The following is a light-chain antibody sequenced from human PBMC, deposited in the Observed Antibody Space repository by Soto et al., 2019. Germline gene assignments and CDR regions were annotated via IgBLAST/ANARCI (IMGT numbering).Light chain of an antibody. V-gene: IGKV1-39*01. CDR1: QTVTSY. CDR2: AAA. J-gene: IGKJ1*01. Sequence: QITQSPSSLSASVGDSLTLTCRARQTVTSYLNWYQQKQGKAPTLLIYAAATLQSGVPSRFSGNGSGTGDILNIFSLQPEDGTTDYRQQRYRFPKTFSRGTKVDI. CDR3: QQRYRFPKT.